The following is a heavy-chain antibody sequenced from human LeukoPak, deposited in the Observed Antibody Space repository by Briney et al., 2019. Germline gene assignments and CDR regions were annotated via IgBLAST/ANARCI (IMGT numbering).Heavy chain of an antibody. CDR2: VSSSGSTI. CDR1: GFTFSDYY. D-gene: IGHD2-21*02. V-gene: IGHV3-11*01. CDR3: ARSMGIVVVTDAFDI. Sequence: GGSLRLSCAASGFTFSDYYMSWIRQAPGKGLEWVSYVSSSGSTIYYADSVKGRFTISRDNAKNSLYLQMNSLRAEDTAVYYCARSMGIVVVTDAFDIWGQGTMVTVSS. J-gene: IGHJ3*02.